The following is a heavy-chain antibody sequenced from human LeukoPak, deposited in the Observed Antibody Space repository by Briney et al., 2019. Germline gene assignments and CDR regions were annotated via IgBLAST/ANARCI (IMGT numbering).Heavy chain of an antibody. CDR3: ARGGGSGYDLDGMDV. J-gene: IGHJ6*02. CDR2: IYYTGAT. Sequence: SETLSLTCTVSGVSISSGGYYWTWIRQHPAKGLEWLGYIYYTGATYYNPSVKSRLTLSVGTSENQFSLRLSSLTAADTAVYYCARGGGSGYDLDGMDVWGQGTTVTVSS. V-gene: IGHV4-31*03. D-gene: IGHD5-12*01. CDR1: GVSISSGGYY.